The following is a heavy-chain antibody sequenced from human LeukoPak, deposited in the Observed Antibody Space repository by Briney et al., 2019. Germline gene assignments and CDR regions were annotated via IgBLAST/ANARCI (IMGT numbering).Heavy chain of an antibody. CDR3: ARAIDYDILTGSPYYFDY. CDR1: GGTFSSYA. D-gene: IGHD3-9*01. V-gene: IGHV1-69*06. J-gene: IGHJ4*02. CDR2: IIPIFGTA. Sequence: SVKVSCEASGGTFSSYAISWVRQAPGQGLEWMGGIIPIFGTANYAQKFQGRVTITADKSTSTAYMELSSLRSEDTAVYYCARAIDYDILTGSPYYFDYWGQGTLVTVSS.